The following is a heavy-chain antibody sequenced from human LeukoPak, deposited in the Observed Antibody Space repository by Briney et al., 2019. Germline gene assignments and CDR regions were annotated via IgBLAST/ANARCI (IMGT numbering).Heavy chain of an antibody. CDR3: ARGLRIINGLDV. CDR2: LNPHSGGT. CDR1: GYTLRDYY. V-gene: IGHV1-2*02. J-gene: IGHJ6*02. D-gene: IGHD2-15*01. Sequence: ASVKVSCEASGYTLRDYYIYWVRQAPGQGLKWLGWLNPHSGGTNYAQKFQGRVTLTSDTSISTAYMELSPLTSDDTAIYYCARGLRIINGLDVWGQGTTVVVSS.